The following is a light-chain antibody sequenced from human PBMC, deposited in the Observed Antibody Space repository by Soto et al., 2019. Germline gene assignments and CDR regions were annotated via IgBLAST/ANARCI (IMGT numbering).Light chain of an antibody. CDR3: QQNNSYSWT. CDR1: QSISSW. Sequence: DIQMTQSPSTLSASVGDRVTITCRASQSISSWLAWYQQKPGKASKLLIYKASSLESGVPPRFSGSGSGTEFTLTISSLQPDDFATYYCQQNNSYSWTFGQGTKVEIK. V-gene: IGKV1-5*03. J-gene: IGKJ1*01. CDR2: KAS.